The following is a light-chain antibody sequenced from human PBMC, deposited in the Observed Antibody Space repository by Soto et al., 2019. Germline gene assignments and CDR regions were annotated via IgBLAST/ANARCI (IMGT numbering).Light chain of an antibody. J-gene: IGLJ2*01. CDR1: NVGGKS. CDR3: QVWDTVSLHAI. V-gene: IGLV3-21*02. CDR2: EDS. Sequence: SYELTQPPSVSLAPGQTASITCVGDNVGGKSVHWYQQKPGQAPVLVIHEDSDRPSGIPERFSGSNSANTATLTISRVEAGDEAAYYCQVWDTVSLHAIFGGGTMLTVL.